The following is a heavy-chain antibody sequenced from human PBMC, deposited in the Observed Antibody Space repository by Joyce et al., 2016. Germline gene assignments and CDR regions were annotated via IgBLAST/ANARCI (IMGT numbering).Heavy chain of an antibody. Sequence: QLRLQESGPGLVKPSETLSLTCTVSGGSINRSTSYWGWIRQPPGEGLGWIGHVYHTGSTYFNPSVKSRLTISVDTAKSQFSLRLKSVTAADTALYYCASFLEFLLLDHWGQGTLVTVSS. CDR2: VYHTGST. CDR3: ASFLEFLLLDH. D-gene: IGHD3-3*01. CDR1: GGSINRSTSY. J-gene: IGHJ4*02. V-gene: IGHV4-39*01.